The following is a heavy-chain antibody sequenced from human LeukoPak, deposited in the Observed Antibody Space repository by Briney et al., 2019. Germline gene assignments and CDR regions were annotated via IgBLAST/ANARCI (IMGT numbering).Heavy chain of an antibody. CDR1: GFTFSSYG. CDR3: ARGTDILTGYYSVSYFDY. CDR2: ISYDGSNK. Sequence: GGSLRLSCAASGFTFSSYGMHWVRQAPGKGLEWVAVISYDGSNKYYADSVKGRFTISRDNSKNTLYLQMNSLRAEDTAVYYCARGTDILTGYYSVSYFDYWGQGTLVTVSS. D-gene: IGHD3-9*01. V-gene: IGHV3-30*03. J-gene: IGHJ4*02.